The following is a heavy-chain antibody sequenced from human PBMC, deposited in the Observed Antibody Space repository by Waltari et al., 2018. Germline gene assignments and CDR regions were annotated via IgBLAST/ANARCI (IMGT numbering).Heavy chain of an antibody. CDR1: GGSFSGYY. D-gene: IGHD6-6*01. Sequence: QVQLQQWGAGLLKPSETLSLTCAVYGGSFSGYYWSWIRQPPGKGLEWIGESNHSGRTNYNPSLKRRVTISVDTSKNHFSLKLSSVTAADTAVYYCAREGGYSSSINPGGMDVWGQGTTVTVSS. J-gene: IGHJ6*02. CDR3: AREGGYSSSINPGGMDV. CDR2: SNHSGRT. V-gene: IGHV4-34*01.